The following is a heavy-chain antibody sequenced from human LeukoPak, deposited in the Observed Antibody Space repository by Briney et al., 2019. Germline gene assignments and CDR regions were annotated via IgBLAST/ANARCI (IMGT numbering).Heavy chain of an antibody. CDR3: ARELRYWYFDL. CDR2: IYYTGST. Sequence: PSETLSLTCTVSGGLISSYYWSWIRQTPEKGLVWIGNIYYTGSTIYNPSLKSRVSISLDTSKKHLSLNLTSVTAADTAVYYCARELRYWYFDLWGRGSLVTVSS. V-gene: IGHV4-59*01. CDR1: GGLISSYY. D-gene: IGHD2-15*01. J-gene: IGHJ2*01.